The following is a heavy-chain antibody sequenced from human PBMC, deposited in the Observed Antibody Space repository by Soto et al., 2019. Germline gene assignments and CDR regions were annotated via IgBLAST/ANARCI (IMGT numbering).Heavy chain of an antibody. CDR3: ARAHLRWLSYFDY. V-gene: IGHV3-64*01. J-gene: IGHJ4*02. CDR2: ISSNGGST. Sequence: PVGSLRLSCAASGFTFSSYAMHWVRQAPGKGLEYVSAISSNGGSTYYANSVKGRFTISRDNSKNTLYLQMGSLRAEDMAVYYCARAHLRWLSYFDYWGQGTLVTVSS. CDR1: GFTFSSYA. D-gene: IGHD3-16*01.